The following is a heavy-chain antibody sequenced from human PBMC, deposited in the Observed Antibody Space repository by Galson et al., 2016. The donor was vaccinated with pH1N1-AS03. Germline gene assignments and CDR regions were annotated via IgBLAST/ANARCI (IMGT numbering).Heavy chain of an antibody. D-gene: IGHD4/OR15-4a*01. V-gene: IGHV1-46*01. CDR1: GYTFTSSY. CDR3: ARVSAGLTGYYYAMDV. Sequence: GYTFTSSYIHWVRQAPGQGREWMGIINPSDGNTNYAQRFQGRVTMTRDTSTSTVYMELSSLRSDDTAVYYCARVSAGLTGYYYAMDVWGQGATVTVSS. CDR2: INPSDGNT. J-gene: IGHJ6*02.